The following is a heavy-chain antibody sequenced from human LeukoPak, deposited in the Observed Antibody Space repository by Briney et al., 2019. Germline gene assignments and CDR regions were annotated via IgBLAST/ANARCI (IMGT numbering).Heavy chain of an antibody. D-gene: IGHD3-10*01. J-gene: IGHJ6*04. CDR2: IYHSGST. Sequence: SETLSLTCAVSGGSISSSNWWSWVRQPPGKGLEWIGEIYHSGSTNYNPSLKSRVTISVDKSKNQFSLKLSSVTAADTAVYYCARDLLGSPGYYYGMDVWGKGTTVTVSS. CDR3: ARDLLGSPGYYYGMDV. CDR1: GGSISSSNW. V-gene: IGHV4-4*02.